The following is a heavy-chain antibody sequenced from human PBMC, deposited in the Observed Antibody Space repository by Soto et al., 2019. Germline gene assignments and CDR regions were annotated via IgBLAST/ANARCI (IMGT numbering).Heavy chain of an antibody. Sequence: QVQLQESGPGLVKPSGTLSLTCAVSGASIISMNWWSWVRQPPGKGLEWIGEIHHSGSTNYNPSLMCRVTISVDKSKNQFSLKLTSVTAADTAVYYCARYDYGSGDYYNIDYWGQGTLVT. CDR2: IHHSGST. V-gene: IGHV4-4*02. CDR3: ARYDYGSGDYYNIDY. CDR1: GASIISMNW. D-gene: IGHD3-10*01. J-gene: IGHJ4*02.